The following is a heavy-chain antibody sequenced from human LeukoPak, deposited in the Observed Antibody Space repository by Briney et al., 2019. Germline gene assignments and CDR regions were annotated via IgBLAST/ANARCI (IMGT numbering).Heavy chain of an antibody. Sequence: GGSLRLSCAASGFTFSSYAMSWVRQAPGKGLEWVSGISGSGGSTYYADSVKGRFTISRDNSKNTLYLQMNSLRAEDTAVFYCAKERNPYSSSWYSLHYMDVWGKGTTVTVSS. CDR1: GFTFSSYA. D-gene: IGHD6-13*01. V-gene: IGHV3-23*01. CDR2: ISGSGGST. CDR3: AKERNPYSSSWYSLHYMDV. J-gene: IGHJ6*03.